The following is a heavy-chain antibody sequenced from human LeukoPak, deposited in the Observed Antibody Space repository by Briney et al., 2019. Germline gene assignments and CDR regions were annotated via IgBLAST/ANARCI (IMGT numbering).Heavy chain of an antibody. CDR2: IYYSGSA. CDR3: VRDRRGSSGSAEYFQE. D-gene: IGHD3-22*01. CDR1: GGSISSGDYY. J-gene: IGHJ1*01. Sequence: SETLSLTCTVSGGSISSGDYYWSWIRQPPGKGLEWIGYIYYSGSAYYNPSLKSRVTISVDTSKNQFSLKLTSVTAADTAVYYCVRDRRGSSGSAEYFQEWGQGTLVTVSS. V-gene: IGHV4-30-4*01.